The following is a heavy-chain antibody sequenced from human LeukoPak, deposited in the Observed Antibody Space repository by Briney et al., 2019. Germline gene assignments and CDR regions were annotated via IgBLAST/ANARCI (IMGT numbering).Heavy chain of an antibody. Sequence: PSETLSLTCTVSAGSISSYYWSWIRQPPGKGLEWNGYIYHIGSTNHNPSLKGRVTLSVDTSKHHFSRKLSSVTDADTSVYYCAARERLDWLLHGGQGTLVTVSS. CDR2: IYHIGST. D-gene: IGHD3-9*01. CDR3: AARERLDWLLH. CDR1: AGSISSYY. V-gene: IGHV4-59*01. J-gene: IGHJ4*02.